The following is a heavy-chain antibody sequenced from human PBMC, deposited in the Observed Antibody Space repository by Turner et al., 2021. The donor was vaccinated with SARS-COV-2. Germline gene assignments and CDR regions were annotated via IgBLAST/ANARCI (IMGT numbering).Heavy chain of an antibody. CDR2: INHSGST. CDR3: ARGIKGVLMSGSYYYYGMDV. V-gene: IGHV4-34*01. J-gene: IGHJ6*02. CDR1: GESFSGYY. D-gene: IGHD1-26*01. Sequence: QVQLQQWGAGRLTPSETLSLTCAVYGESFSGYYWSWIRQPPGKGLEWIGEINHSGSTNYNPSLKSRVTISVDTSKNQFSLKLSSVTAADTAVYYCARGIKGVLMSGSYYYYGMDVWGQGTTVTVSS.